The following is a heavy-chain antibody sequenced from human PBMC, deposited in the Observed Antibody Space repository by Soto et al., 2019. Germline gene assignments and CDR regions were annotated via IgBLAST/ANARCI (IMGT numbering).Heavy chain of an antibody. CDR2: ISYDGSNK. D-gene: IGHD5-12*01. V-gene: IGHV3-30*18. J-gene: IGHJ6*02. Sequence: QVQLVESGGGVVQPGRSLRLSCAASGFTFSSYGMHWVRQAPGKGLEWVAVISYDGSNKYYADSVKGRFTISRDNSKNTLYLQMNSLRAEDTAVYYCANRAVEMATITDYYGMDVWGQGTTVTVSS. CDR1: GFTFSSYG. CDR3: ANRAVEMATITDYYGMDV.